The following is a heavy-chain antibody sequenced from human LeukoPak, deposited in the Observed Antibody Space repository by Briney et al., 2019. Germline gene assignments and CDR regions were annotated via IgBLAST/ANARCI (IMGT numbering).Heavy chain of an antibody. J-gene: IGHJ4*02. Sequence: GGSLRLSCAAPGFTFSSYAMSWVRQAPGKGLEWVSAISGSGGRTYYADSVKGRFTISRDNSKNTLYLQMNSLRAEDTAVYYCARDRGFGELLPIEKILLWGYWGQGTLVTVSS. CDR3: ARDRGFGELLPIEKILLWGY. D-gene: IGHD3-10*01. CDR1: GFTFSSYA. CDR2: ISGSGGRT. V-gene: IGHV3-23*01.